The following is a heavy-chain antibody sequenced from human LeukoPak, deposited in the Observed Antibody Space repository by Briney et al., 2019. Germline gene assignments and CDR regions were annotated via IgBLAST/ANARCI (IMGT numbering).Heavy chain of an antibody. J-gene: IGHJ4*02. CDR2: ISSSGNTI. CDR1: GFTFSSYE. D-gene: IGHD4-17*01. V-gene: IGHV3-48*03. Sequence: GGSLRLSCAASGFTFSSYEMNWVRQAPGKGLEWVSYISSSGNTIYYADSVKGRFTISRDNAKNSLYLQMNSLRAEDTAVYYCAREYGDPRLRYFDYWGQGTLVTVSS. CDR3: AREYGDPRLRYFDY.